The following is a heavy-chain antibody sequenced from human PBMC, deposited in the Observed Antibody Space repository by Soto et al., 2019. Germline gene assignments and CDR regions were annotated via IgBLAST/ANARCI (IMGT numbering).Heavy chain of an antibody. V-gene: IGHV3-23*01. CDR3: AKNSAATIRLGYDY. CDR1: GFTFATYT. J-gene: IGHJ4*02. Sequence: EVQLLESGGGLVQPGGSLRLSCAASGFTFATYTMSWVRQAPGKGLEWGSAIIGSGGTTYYTDSVKGRFTISRDNSKNTLFLQMNSLRGDDTALYYCAKNSAATIRLGYDYWGQGTLVTVSS. CDR2: IIGSGGTT. D-gene: IGHD5-12*01.